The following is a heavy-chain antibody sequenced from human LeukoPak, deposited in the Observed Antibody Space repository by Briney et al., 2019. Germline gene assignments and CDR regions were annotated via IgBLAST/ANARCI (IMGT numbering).Heavy chain of an antibody. J-gene: IGHJ6*02. D-gene: IGHD3-9*01. CDR3: ARVYYDILSHYYYYGMDV. Sequence: PAGSRRLSCAASGFTFSSYAMHWVRQAPGKGLEWVAVISYDGSNKYYADSVKGRFTISRDNSKNTLYLQMNSLRAEDTAVYYCARVYYDILSHYYYYGMDVWGQGTTVTVSS. V-gene: IGHV3-30-3*01. CDR2: ISYDGSNK. CDR1: GFTFSSYA.